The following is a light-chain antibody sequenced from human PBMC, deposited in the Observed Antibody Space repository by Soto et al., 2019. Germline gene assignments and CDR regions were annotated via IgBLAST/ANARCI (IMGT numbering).Light chain of an antibody. V-gene: IGLV2-14*01. CDR1: SSDVGGYNY. CDR2: VVS. Sequence: QSVRTQPASVSGSPGQSITISCTGTSSDVGGYNYVSWYQQHPDKAPKPMIYVVSNRPSGVSNRFSGSKSGNTASLTISGLQAEDEADYYCSSYTSSDTPYVFGTGTKLTVL. J-gene: IGLJ1*01. CDR3: SSYTSSDTPYV.